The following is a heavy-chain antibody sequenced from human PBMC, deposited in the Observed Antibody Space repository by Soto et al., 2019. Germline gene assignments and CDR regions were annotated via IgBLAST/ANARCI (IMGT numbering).Heavy chain of an antibody. D-gene: IGHD4-4*01. CDR2: IYYSGST. V-gene: IGHV4-31*01. J-gene: IGHJ5*02. CDR1: GGSISSGGYY. Sequence: QVQLQESGPGLVKPSQTLSLTCTVSGGSISSGGYYWSWIRQHPGKGLEWIGYIYYSGSTYYNPXLXNXXTTSVDTSKNQFSLKMSPVTAADTAVYYCARVPTPWGQGTLVTVSS. CDR3: ARVPTP.